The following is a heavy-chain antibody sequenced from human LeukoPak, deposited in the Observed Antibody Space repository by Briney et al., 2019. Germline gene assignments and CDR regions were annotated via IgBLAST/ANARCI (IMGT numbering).Heavy chain of an antibody. J-gene: IGHJ4*02. CDR1: GGSISSYY. CDR2: IYYSGST. V-gene: IGHV4-59*01. Sequence: SETLSLTCTVSGGSISSYYWSWVRQPPGKGLEWIGYIYYSGSTNYNPSLKSRVTISVDTSMNQFSLKLSSVTAADTAVYYCARGDYGDYGQTYYFDYWGQGTLVSVSS. D-gene: IGHD4-17*01. CDR3: ARGDYGDYGQTYYFDY.